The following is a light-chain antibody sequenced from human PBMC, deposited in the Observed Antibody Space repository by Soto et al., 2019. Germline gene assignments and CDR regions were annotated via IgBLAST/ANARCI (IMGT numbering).Light chain of an antibody. CDR3: SSYTSSSPYV. J-gene: IGLJ1*01. Sequence: QSVLTQPASVSGSPGQSITISCTGTSRDVGGYNYVSWYQQHPGKAPKLMIYEVSNRPSGVSNRFSGSKSGNTASLTISGLQAEDEADYYCSSYTSSSPYVFXTGTKVTVL. CDR2: EVS. V-gene: IGLV2-14*01. CDR1: SRDVGGYNY.